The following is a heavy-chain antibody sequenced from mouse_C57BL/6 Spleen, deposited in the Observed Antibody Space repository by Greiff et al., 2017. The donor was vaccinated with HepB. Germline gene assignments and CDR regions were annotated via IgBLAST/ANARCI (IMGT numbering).Heavy chain of an antibody. D-gene: IGHD1-1*01. V-gene: IGHV1-80*01. Sequence: VMLVESGAELVKPGASVKISCKASGYAFSSYWMNWVKQRPGKGLEWIGQIYPGDGDTNYNGKFKGKATLTADKSSSTAYMQLSSLTSEDSAVYFCARALLLRFDYWGQGTTLTVSS. CDR2: IYPGDGDT. J-gene: IGHJ2*01. CDR3: ARALLLRFDY. CDR1: GYAFSSYW.